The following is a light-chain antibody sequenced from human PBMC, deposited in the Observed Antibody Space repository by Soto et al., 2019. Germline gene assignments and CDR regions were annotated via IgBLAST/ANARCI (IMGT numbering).Light chain of an antibody. CDR3: QVWDSGTDHYV. J-gene: IGLJ1*01. Sequence: SYELTQPPSVSVAPGQTARVSCGGQSLGSYSVHWYQQKPGQAPVLVIYEDSDRPSGIPDRFSGSNSGNTATLTISRVEAGDEADYYCQVWDSGTDHYVFGSGTKVTVL. CDR2: EDS. CDR1: SLGSYS. V-gene: IGLV3-21*02.